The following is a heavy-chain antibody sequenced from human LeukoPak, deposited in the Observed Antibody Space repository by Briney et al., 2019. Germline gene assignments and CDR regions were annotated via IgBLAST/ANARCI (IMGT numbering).Heavy chain of an antibody. V-gene: IGHV3-21*01. D-gene: IGHD2-2*01. Sequence: GGSLRLSCAASGFTFSSYSMNWVHQAPGKGLEWVSSISSSSSYIYYADSVKGRFTISRDNAKNSLYLQMNSLRAEDTAVYYCAREGKTDCSSTSCYPLDVWGKGTTVTVSS. CDR3: AREGKTDCSSTSCYPLDV. CDR1: GFTFSSYS. J-gene: IGHJ6*04. CDR2: ISSSSSYI.